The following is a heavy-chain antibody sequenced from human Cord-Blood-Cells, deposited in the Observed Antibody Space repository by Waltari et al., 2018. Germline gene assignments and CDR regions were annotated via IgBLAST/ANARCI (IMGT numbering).Heavy chain of an antibody. CDR2: IIPIFGTA. CDR3: ARDQWAAMDPSNYYGMDV. Sequence: QVQLGQSGAEVKKPGSSVKASCKASGGTFASYAISGDRQVPGQELEGLGGIIPIFGTANYAQKFQGRVTITADKSTSTAYMELRSLRSEDTAVYYCARDQWAAMDPSNYYGMDVWGQGTTVTVSS. D-gene: IGHD5-18*01. CDR1: GGTFASYA. J-gene: IGHJ6*02. V-gene: IGHV1-69*06.